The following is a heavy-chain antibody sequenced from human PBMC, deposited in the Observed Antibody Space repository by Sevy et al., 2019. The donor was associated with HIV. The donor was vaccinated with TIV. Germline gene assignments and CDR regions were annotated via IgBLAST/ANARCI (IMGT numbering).Heavy chain of an antibody. J-gene: IGHJ5*02. V-gene: IGHV3-33*01. Sequence: GGSLRLSCAGLGFTFSSYGMHWVRQAPARGRKGVAVIWYEGSNKYYEDSGKGRFTISRDNSKNTLYLQMNSLRAEDTAVYYCARDGMAYCGGDCYSNNWFDPWGQGTLVTVSS. CDR1: GFTFSSYG. CDR2: IWYEGSNK. CDR3: ARDGMAYCGGDCYSNNWFDP. D-gene: IGHD2-21*02.